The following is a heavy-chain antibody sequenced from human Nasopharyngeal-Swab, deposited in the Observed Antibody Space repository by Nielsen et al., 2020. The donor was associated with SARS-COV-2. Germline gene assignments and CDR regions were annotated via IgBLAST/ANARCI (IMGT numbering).Heavy chain of an antibody. Sequence: ASVKVSCKASGYTFTGYYMHWVRQAPGKGLEWTGGFDPEDGETIYAQKFQGRVTMTEDTSTDTAYMELSSLRSEDTAVYYCATGAAVAGTPISYYYYYGMDVWGQGTTVTVSS. D-gene: IGHD6-19*01. CDR2: FDPEDGET. V-gene: IGHV1-24*01. CDR1: GYTFTGYY. J-gene: IGHJ6*02. CDR3: ATGAAVAGTPISYYYYYGMDV.